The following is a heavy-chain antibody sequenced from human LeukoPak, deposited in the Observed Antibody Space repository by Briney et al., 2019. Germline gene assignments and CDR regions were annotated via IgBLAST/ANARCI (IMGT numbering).Heavy chain of an antibody. D-gene: IGHD2-2*01. CDR1: GGTFSSYA. V-gene: IGHV1-69*05. CDR2: IIPIFGTA. J-gene: IGHJ6*03. CDR3: ARGRIVVPYYYYIDV. Sequence: GASVKVSCKASGGTFSSYAISWVRQAPGQGLEWMGGIIPIFGTANYAQKFQGRVAITTDESTSTAYMELSSLRSEDTAVYYCARGRIVVPYYYYIDVWGKGTTVTVSS.